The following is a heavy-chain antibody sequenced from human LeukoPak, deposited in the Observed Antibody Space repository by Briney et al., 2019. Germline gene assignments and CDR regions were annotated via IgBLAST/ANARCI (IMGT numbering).Heavy chain of an antibody. J-gene: IGHJ4*02. CDR1: GDSISSGGYY. CDR2: IYYSGST. V-gene: IGHV4-31*03. CDR3: ARWGSGYRFDY. D-gene: IGHD3-22*01. Sequence: SETVSLTCTVSGDSISSGGYYWSWIRQHAGKSLEWIGYIYYSGSTYYNPSLKSRVTISVDTSKNQFSLKLSSVTAADTAVYYCARWGSGYRFDYWGQGTLVTVSS.